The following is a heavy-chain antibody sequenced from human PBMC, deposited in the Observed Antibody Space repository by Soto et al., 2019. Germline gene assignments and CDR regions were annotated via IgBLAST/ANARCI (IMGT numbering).Heavy chain of an antibody. CDR2: ISWDGGST. D-gene: IGHD4-4*01. CDR3: AKDIFPNDYSNHGYFDY. Sequence: GGSLRLSCAASGFTFDDYTMHWVRQAPGKGLEWVSLISWDGGSTYYADSVKGRFTISRDNSKNSLYLQMNSLRTEDTALYYCAKDIFPNDYSNHGYFDYWGQGTLVTVSS. J-gene: IGHJ4*02. CDR1: GFTFDDYT. V-gene: IGHV3-43*01.